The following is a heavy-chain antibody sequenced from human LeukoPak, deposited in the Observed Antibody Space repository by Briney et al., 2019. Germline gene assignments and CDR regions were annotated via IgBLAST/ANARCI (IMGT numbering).Heavy chain of an antibody. CDR2: INHSGST. J-gene: IGHJ4*02. CDR3: ARGLCHFDY. CDR1: GGSFSGYY. Sequence: SETLSLTCAVYGGSFSGYYWSWIRQPPGKGLEWIGEINHSGSTNYNPSLKSRVTISVDTSKNQFSLKLSSVTAADTAVYYCARGLCHFDYCGEGTLGTVSS. D-gene: IGHD5/OR15-5a*01. V-gene: IGHV4-34*01.